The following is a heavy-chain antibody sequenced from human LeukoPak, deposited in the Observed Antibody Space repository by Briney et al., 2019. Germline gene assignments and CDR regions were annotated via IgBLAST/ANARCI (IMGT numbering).Heavy chain of an antibody. CDR1: GASISRPYW. J-gene: IGHJ3*02. CDR2: ISHSGST. D-gene: IGHD3-9*01. CDR3: ARRRKTILTGPRNREYAFDI. Sequence: SETLSLTCAVSGASISRPYWWSWVRQSPGKGLEWIGEISHSGSTHYNPSLKSRVTISVDKSKNQVSLKLNSVTAADTAMYYCARRRKTILTGPRNREYAFDIWGQGTMVTVSS. V-gene: IGHV4-4*02.